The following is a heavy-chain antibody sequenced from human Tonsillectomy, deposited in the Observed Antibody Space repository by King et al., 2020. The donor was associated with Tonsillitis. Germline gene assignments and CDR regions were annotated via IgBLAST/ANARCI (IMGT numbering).Heavy chain of an antibody. CDR3: ARRYYDFWSGSDWYFDL. V-gene: IGHV4-34*01. Sequence: VQLQQWGAGLLKPSETLSLTCAVYGGSFSGYYWSWIRQPPGKGLEWIGEINHSGSTNYNPSLKSRVTISVDTSKNQFSLKLSSVTAADTAVYYCARRYYDFWSGSDWYFDLWGRGTLVTVSS. CDR1: GGSFSGYY. D-gene: IGHD3-3*01. CDR2: INHSGST. J-gene: IGHJ2*01.